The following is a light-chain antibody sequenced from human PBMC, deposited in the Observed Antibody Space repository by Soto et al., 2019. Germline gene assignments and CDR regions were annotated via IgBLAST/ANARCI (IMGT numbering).Light chain of an antibody. Sequence: QSVLTQPASVSGSPGQSITISCTGTSSDVGGFNYVSWYQQHPGKAPKVMIYDVTNRPSGVSYRFSASKSGNTASLTISGLQADDEADYYCTSYTTTSTYVFGTGTKVTVL. CDR3: TSYTTTSTYV. CDR1: SSDVGGFNY. J-gene: IGLJ1*01. V-gene: IGLV2-14*03. CDR2: DVT.